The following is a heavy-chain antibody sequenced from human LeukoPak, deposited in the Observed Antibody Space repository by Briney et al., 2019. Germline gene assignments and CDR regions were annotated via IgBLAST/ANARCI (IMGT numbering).Heavy chain of an antibody. CDR2: INHSGST. CDR1: GGSFSGYY. CDR3: ARDFAQYCSGGSCYSDGFDY. Sequence: SETLSLTCAVYGGSFSGYYWSWIRQPPGKGLDWIGEINHSGSTNYNPSLKSRVTISVDTSKNQFSLKLSSVTAADTAVYYCARDFAQYCSGGSCYSDGFDYWGQGTLVTVSS. V-gene: IGHV4-34*01. J-gene: IGHJ4*02. D-gene: IGHD2-15*01.